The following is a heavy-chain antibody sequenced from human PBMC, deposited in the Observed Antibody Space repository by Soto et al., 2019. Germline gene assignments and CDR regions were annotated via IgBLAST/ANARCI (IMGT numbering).Heavy chain of an antibody. V-gene: IGHV1-18*01. Sequence: QVQLVQSGAEVKKPGASVKVSCKASGYTFTSYGISWVRQAPGQGLEGMGWISAYNGNTTYAQKLQGRVTMTTDTATSTAYMELGSLRSDDTAVYYCARDDLGYCSGGRCGAFDIWGEGTMVTVSS. D-gene: IGHD2-15*01. CDR2: ISAYNGNT. CDR3: ARDDLGYCSGGRCGAFDI. J-gene: IGHJ3*02. CDR1: GYTFTSYG.